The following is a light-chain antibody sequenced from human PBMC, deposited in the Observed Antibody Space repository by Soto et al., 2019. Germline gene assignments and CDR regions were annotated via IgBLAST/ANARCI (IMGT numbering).Light chain of an antibody. Sequence: QSALTQPASVSGSPGQSITISCTGTSSDVGAYNYVSWFQQHPGKAPRLIIYDVSNRPSGVSNRFSGSTSGNTASLTISGLQAEDVDDYYCSSYTTSTTGVFGGGTKLTVL. J-gene: IGLJ3*02. CDR3: SSYTTSTTGV. CDR1: SSDVGAYNY. CDR2: DVS. V-gene: IGLV2-14*01.